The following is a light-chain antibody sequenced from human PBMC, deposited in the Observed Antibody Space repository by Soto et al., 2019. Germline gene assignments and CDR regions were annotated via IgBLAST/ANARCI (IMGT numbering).Light chain of an antibody. V-gene: IGKV1-5*01. J-gene: IGKJ1*01. CDR3: QQYSDHWT. Sequence: GDRVTITCRASQSISSWLAWYQQKPGKAPKLLIYDASSLESGVPSRFSGSGYGTEFTLTISSLQPDDVATYYCQQYSDHWTFGQGTTVDIK. CDR1: QSISSW. CDR2: DAS.